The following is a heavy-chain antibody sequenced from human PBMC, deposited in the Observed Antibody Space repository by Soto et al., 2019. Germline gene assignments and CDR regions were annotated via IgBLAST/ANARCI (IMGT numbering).Heavy chain of an antibody. J-gene: IGHJ4*02. CDR2: SYCSGCT. Sequence: SQTLSLTCTVSGGSVCRGDYYWRWIRQPPGKGLEWIGYSYCSGCTAYNPSLKSRFTISVCASKHQSSLKLHSLIRADTAVYYCARVRGTAGKRYFGYWGAVTLVTVSS. CDR3: ARVRGTAGKRYFGY. V-gene: IGHV4-61*08. CDR1: GGSVCRGDYY. D-gene: IGHD6-13*01.